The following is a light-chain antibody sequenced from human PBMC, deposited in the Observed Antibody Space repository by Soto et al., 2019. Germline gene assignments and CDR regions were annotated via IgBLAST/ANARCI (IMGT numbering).Light chain of an antibody. V-gene: IGLV2-23*02. CDR3: CSYAGSTTYV. CDR2: EVN. CDR1: SSDVGSYNL. Sequence: QSVLTQPTSVSGSPGQSITISCTGTSSDVGSYNLVSWYQQYPGKAPKLMIYEVNKRPSGVSNRLSGSKSGNTASLTISGLQAEDEADYYCCSYAGSTTYVLGTATKLTV. J-gene: IGLJ1*01.